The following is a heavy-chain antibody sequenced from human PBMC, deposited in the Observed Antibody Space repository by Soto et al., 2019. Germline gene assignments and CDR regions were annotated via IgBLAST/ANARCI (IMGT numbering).Heavy chain of an antibody. D-gene: IGHD1-26*01. CDR3: ARGVGQDGSNPIYRFDY. J-gene: IGHJ4*02. CDR1: GDSVSSNSAA. CDR2: TYCRSKWYN. V-gene: IGHV6-1*01. Sequence: PSQTLSLTSAMSGDSVSSNSAAWNWIRQSPSRGLEWLGRTYCRSKWYNDYAVSVKSRITINPDTSKNQFSLQLNSVTPEDTAVYYCARGVGQDGSNPIYRFDYWGQGILVTVSS.